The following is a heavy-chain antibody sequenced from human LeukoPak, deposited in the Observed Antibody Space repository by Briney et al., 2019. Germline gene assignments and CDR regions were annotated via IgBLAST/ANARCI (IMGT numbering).Heavy chain of an antibody. J-gene: IGHJ4*02. D-gene: IGHD3-10*01. CDR2: ISSSVSTT. V-gene: IGHV3-11*01. Sequence: GGSLRLSCAASGFTFSDYYMSWIRQAPGTGLEWVSYISSSVSTTYHADSVKGRFTISRDNAKNSLYLQMNSLRAEDTAVYYCARVGITMVRGVIYVDYRGQGTLVTVSS. CDR3: ARVGITMVRGVIYVDY. CDR1: GFTFSDYY.